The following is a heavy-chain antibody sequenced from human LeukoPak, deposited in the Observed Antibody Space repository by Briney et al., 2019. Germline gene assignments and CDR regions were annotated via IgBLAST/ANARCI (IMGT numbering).Heavy chain of an antibody. CDR1: GFTFSSYG. J-gene: IGHJ3*02. CDR2: IWYDGSNK. CDR3: ARDPYTYYYDSSAQDAFDI. Sequence: PGGSLRLSCAASGFTFSSYGMHWVRQAPGKGLEWVAVIWYDGSNKYYADSVKGRFTISRDNSKNTLYLQMNSLRAEDTAVYYCARDPYTYYYDSSAQDAFDIWGQGTMVTVSS. D-gene: IGHD3-22*01. V-gene: IGHV3-33*01.